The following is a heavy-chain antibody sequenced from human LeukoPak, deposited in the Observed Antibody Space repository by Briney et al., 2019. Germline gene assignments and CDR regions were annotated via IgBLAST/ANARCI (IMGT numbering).Heavy chain of an antibody. J-gene: IGHJ4*02. CDR1: GYSISSGYY. Sequence: SETLSLTCAVSGYSISSGYYWGWIRQPPGKGLEWIGNINHSGITYNNPPLKSRVTMSVDTSKNQFSLKLRSVTAADTAVYYCARLVGAGFDYWGQGTLVTVSS. V-gene: IGHV4-38-2*01. CDR2: INHSGIT. D-gene: IGHD1-26*01. CDR3: ARLVGAGFDY.